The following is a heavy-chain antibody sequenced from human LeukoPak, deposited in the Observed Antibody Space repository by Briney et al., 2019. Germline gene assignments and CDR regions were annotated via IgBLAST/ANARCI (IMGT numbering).Heavy chain of an antibody. D-gene: IGHD4-17*01. Sequence: PSETLSLTCTVSGGSISSYYWSWIRQPPGKGLEWIGYTYYSGSTNYNLSLKSRVTISIDTSKNQFSLKLSSVTAADTAVYFCARQVRTTVHFDPWGQGTLVTVSS. J-gene: IGHJ5*02. CDR2: TYYSGST. CDR1: GGSISSYY. V-gene: IGHV4-59*01. CDR3: ARQVRTTVHFDP.